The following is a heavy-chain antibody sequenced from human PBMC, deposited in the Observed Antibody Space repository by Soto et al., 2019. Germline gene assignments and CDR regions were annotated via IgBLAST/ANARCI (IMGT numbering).Heavy chain of an antibody. J-gene: IGHJ4*02. V-gene: IGHV4-4*02. CDR1: GGSISSDNW. Sequence: QVQLQESGPGLVKPSGTLSLTCTVSGGSISSDNWWGWVRQPPGKGLEYIGQIYPTGTTNYIPSLKSRVTMSVDRSQNQFSLRLTSMTAAHTAVYYCARLMTAVTTTFDYWGQGTLVTVSS. CDR2: IYPTGTT. CDR3: ARLMTAVTTTFDY. D-gene: IGHD4-17*01.